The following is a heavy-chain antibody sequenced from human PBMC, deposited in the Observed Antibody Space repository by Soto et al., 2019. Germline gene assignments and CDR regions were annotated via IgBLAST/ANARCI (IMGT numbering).Heavy chain of an antibody. CDR2: IYHSGST. CDR3: ARLGIGWEFPFDY. CDR1: GGSVSNDAYY. D-gene: IGHD1-26*01. Sequence: QVQLQESGPGLVKPSETLSLTCIVSGGSVSNDAYYWSWIRQPQGKGLEWIGYIYHSGSTYYNPSLKIGVTISADTSANQFSLKVSSVTAADTAVYYCARLGIGWEFPFDYWGQGTLVNVSS. J-gene: IGHJ4*02. V-gene: IGHV4-61*08.